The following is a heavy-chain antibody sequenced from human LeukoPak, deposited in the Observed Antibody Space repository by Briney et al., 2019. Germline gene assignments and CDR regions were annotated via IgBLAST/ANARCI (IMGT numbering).Heavy chain of an antibody. CDR3: ATQWSVGGPTWNYMDV. CDR1: GFTFSNYA. V-gene: IGHV3-23*01. Sequence: GGSLRLSCAASGFTFSNYAMTWVRQAPGKGLEWGSGTSGGGDTTHYADSVKGRFTISRDNSKNMVYLQMDSLRAEDTAVYYCATQWSVGGPTWNYMDVWGKGTTVTVSS. D-gene: IGHD2-15*01. J-gene: IGHJ6*03. CDR2: TSGGGDTT.